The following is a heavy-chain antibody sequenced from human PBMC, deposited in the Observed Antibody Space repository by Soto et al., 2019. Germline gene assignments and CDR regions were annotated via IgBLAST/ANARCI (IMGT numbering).Heavy chain of an antibody. J-gene: IGHJ5*02. Sequence: LSLTCTVSGGSISSYYWSWIRQPPGKGLEWIGYIYYSGSTNYNPSLKSRVTISVDTSKNQFSLKLSSVTAADTAVYYCARGYVAGTDNWFDPWGQGTLVTVSS. CDR3: ARGYVAGTDNWFDP. CDR1: GGSISSYY. V-gene: IGHV4-59*01. D-gene: IGHD6-19*01. CDR2: IYYSGST.